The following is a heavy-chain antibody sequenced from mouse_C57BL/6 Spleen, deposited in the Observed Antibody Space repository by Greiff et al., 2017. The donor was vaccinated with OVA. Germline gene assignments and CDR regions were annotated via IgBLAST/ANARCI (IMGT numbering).Heavy chain of an antibody. Sequence: EVKLMESGGGLVKPGGSLKLSCAASGFTFSDYGMHWVRQAPEKGLEWVAYISSGSSTIYYADTVKGRFTISRDNAKSTRFLQRTRLGSEDTAMYYCARQAYDYDPLGYFDVWGTGTTVTVSS. D-gene: IGHD2-4*01. CDR2: ISSGSSTI. CDR1: GFTFSDYG. CDR3: ARQAYDYDPLGYFDV. J-gene: IGHJ1*03. V-gene: IGHV5-17*01.